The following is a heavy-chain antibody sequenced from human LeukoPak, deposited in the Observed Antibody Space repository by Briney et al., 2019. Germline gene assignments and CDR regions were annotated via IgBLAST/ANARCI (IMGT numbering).Heavy chain of an antibody. J-gene: IGHJ4*02. V-gene: IGHV4-59*01. CDR2: IYYSGST. CDR3: ARRAGDGYTPGYYFDY. CDR1: GGSFSGYY. Sequence: SETLSPTCAVYGGSFSGYYWSWIRQPPGKGLEWIGYIYYSGSTNYNPSLKSRVTISVDTSKNQFSLKLSSVTAADTAVYYCARRAGDGYTPGYYFDYWGQGTLVTVSS. D-gene: IGHD5-12*01.